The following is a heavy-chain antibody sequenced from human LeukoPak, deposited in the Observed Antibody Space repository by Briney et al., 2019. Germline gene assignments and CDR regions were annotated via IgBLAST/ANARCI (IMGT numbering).Heavy chain of an antibody. CDR1: GFTVSSNY. V-gene: IGHV4-38-2*01. D-gene: IGHD6-13*01. J-gene: IGHJ4*02. CDR3: ASAQQLGNSYFDY. CDR2: IYYSGST. Sequence: GSLRLSCAASGFTVSSNYMSWIRQPPGKGLEWIGSIYYSGSTYYNPSLKSRVTISVDTSKNQFSLKLSSVTAADTAVYYCASAQQLGNSYFDYWGQGTLVTVSS.